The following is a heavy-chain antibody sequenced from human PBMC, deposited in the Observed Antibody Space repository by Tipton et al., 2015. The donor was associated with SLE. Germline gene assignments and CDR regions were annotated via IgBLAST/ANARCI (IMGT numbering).Heavy chain of an antibody. CDR3: ARCSSGWYNIFYYYMDV. D-gene: IGHD6-19*01. CDR2: ISYSGST. CDR1: GDSISTYY. V-gene: IGHV4-59*07. J-gene: IGHJ6*03. Sequence: TLSLTCTVSGDSISTYYWSWIRQPPGKGLEWIGYISYSGSTNYNPSLKSRVTISLDTSTNQFSLKLNSVTAADTAVSYCARCSSGWYNIFYYYMDVWGKGTTVTVSS.